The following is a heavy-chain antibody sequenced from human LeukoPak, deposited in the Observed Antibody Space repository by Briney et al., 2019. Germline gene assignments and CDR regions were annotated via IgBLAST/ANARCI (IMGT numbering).Heavy chain of an antibody. J-gene: IGHJ4*02. CDR2: MSVSGTT. V-gene: IGHV4-39*01. CDR1: GASFKTSNPY. D-gene: IGHD3-9*01. CDR3: ARAGLFDYLFRPYFDY. Sequence: PSETLSLTCNVSGASFKTSNPYWGWIRQSPGTGLEWIGTMSVSGTTYSNPPLKSRVTISVDTSKNQFSLKLSSVTTADTAVYYCARAGLFDYLFRPYFDYWGQGALVTVSS.